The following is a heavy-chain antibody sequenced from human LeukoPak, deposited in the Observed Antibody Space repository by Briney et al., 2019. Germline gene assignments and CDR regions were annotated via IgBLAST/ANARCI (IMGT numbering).Heavy chain of an antibody. CDR3: ARVYYDYLLYKGGYYWYHFGMDV. V-gene: IGHV4-59*12. Sequence: SETLSLTCTVSGGSISSYYWSWIRQPPGKGLEWIGYIYYSGSTNYNPSLKSRITISMDTSKNQFSLTLSSVTAADTAAYYCARVYYDYLLYKGGYYWYHFGMDVWGQGTTVTVSS. J-gene: IGHJ6*02. CDR1: GGSISSYY. D-gene: IGHD3-9*01. CDR2: IYYSGST.